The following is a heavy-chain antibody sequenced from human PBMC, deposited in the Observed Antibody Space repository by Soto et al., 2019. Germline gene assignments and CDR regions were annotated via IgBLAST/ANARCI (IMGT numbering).Heavy chain of an antibody. J-gene: IGHJ2*01. Sequence: EVQLVESGGGLVQPGGSLRLSCAASGFTFSTYWMSWLRQAPGKGLEWVANIQQDGGDKYHVDSVKGRFTISRDNGKNTLYVQMSSLRTEDTSVYYCAREAQGVPPKDGSGHWLGYFDRWGRGTLVTVSS. CDR3: AREAQGVPPKDGSGHWLGYFDR. D-gene: IGHD6-19*01. CDR1: GFTFSTYW. V-gene: IGHV3-7*05. CDR2: IQQDGGDK.